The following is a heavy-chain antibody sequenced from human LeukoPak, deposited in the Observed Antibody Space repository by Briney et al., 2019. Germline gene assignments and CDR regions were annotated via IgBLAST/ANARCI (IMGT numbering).Heavy chain of an antibody. V-gene: IGHV3-9*01. CDR1: GFTFHDYA. Sequence: PGGSLRLSCAASGFTFHDYAMHWVRQAPGKGLEWVSGLSWNGGNIGYAESVRGRFTISRDNAGNSLYLQMNSLRPEDTALYYCAKALGSTVTTRKYFDYWGQGTLVTVSS. J-gene: IGHJ4*02. D-gene: IGHD4-17*01. CDR2: LSWNGGNI. CDR3: AKALGSTVTTRKYFDY.